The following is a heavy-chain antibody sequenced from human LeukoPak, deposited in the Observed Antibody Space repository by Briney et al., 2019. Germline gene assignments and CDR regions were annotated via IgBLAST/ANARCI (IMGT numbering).Heavy chain of an antibody. V-gene: IGHV1-8*01. J-gene: IGHJ5*02. CDR2: MNPNSGNT. CDR1: GYTFTSYD. D-gene: IGHD3-10*01. CDR3: ARYVLLWFGEPRFDP. Sequence: ASVKVSCKASGYTFTSYDINWVRQATGQGLEWMGWMNPNSGNTGYAQKFQGTVTITRNTSISTAYMELSSLRSEDTAVYYCARYVLLWFGEPRFDPWGQGTLVTVSS.